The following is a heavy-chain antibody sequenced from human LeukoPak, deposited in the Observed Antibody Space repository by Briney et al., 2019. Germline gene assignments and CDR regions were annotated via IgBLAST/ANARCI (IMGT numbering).Heavy chain of an antibody. V-gene: IGHV3-43*02. D-gene: IGHD4-17*01. CDR2: ISGDGGST. CDR3: AKDRSSSYGDFVTCYFDY. Sequence: GGSLRLSCAASGFTFDDYAMHWVRQAPGKGLEWVSLISGDGGSTYYADSVKGRFTISRDNSKNSLYLQMNSLRTEDTALYYCAKDRSSSYGDFVTCYFDYWGQGTLVTVSS. J-gene: IGHJ4*02. CDR1: GFTFDDYA.